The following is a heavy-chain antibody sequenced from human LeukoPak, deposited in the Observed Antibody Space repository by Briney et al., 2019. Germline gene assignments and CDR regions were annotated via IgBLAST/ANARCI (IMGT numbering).Heavy chain of an antibody. CDR3: ARGKASSRGYYYYYMDV. CDR1: GYTFTSYG. J-gene: IGHJ6*03. CDR2: ISAYNGNT. Sequence: VASVKVSCKASGYTFTSYGISWVRQAPGQGLEWMGWISAYNGNTNYAQRLQGRVTMTTDISTSTAYMELRSLRSDDTAVYYCARGKASSRGYYYYYMDVWGKGTTVTVSS. V-gene: IGHV1-18*01.